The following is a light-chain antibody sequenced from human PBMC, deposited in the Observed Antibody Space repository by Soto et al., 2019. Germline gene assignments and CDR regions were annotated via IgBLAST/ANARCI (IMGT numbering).Light chain of an antibody. Sequence: EIVLTQSPGTLSLSPGERATLSCRASQSVSSSYLAWYQQKPGQAPRLLTYGASSRATGIPDRFSGSGSGTDFTLTINRLEPEDFAVYYCQQYHNTPITFGQGTRLEIK. CDR3: QQYHNTPIT. V-gene: IGKV3-20*01. CDR2: GAS. CDR1: QSVSSSY. J-gene: IGKJ5*01.